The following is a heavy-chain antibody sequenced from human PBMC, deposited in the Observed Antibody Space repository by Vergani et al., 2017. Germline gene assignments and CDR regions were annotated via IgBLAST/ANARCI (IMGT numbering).Heavy chain of an antibody. D-gene: IGHD2-15*01. J-gene: IGHJ6*02. CDR3: ARTLCSGGSCVGYYYYGMDV. CDR1: GYSFTSYW. V-gene: IGHV5-51*01. CDR2: IYPGDSDT. Sequence: EVQLVQSGAEVKKPGESLKISCKGSGYSFTSYWIGWVRQMPGKGLEWMGIIYPGDSDTRYSPSFQGQVTISADKSISTAYLQWSSLKASDTAMYYCARTLCSGGSCVGYYYYGMDVWGQETTVTVSS.